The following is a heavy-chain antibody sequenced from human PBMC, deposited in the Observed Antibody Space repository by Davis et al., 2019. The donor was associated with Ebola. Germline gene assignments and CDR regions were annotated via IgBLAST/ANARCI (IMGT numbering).Heavy chain of an antibody. J-gene: IGHJ5*02. V-gene: IGHV5-10-1*01. CDR3: ARHGVTMVRGVNWFDP. D-gene: IGHD3-10*01. CDR2: IDPSDSYT. CDR1: GYSFTSYW. Sequence: GGSLRLSCKGSGYSFTSYWIGWVRQMPGKGLEWMGRIDPSDSYTNYSPSFQGHVTISADKSISTAYLQWSSLKASDTAMYYCARHGVTMVRGVNWFDPWGQGTLVTVSS.